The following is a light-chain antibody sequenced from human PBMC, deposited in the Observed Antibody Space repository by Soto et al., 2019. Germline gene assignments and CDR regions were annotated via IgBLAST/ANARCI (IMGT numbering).Light chain of an antibody. CDR1: QSVSSSY. V-gene: IGKV3-20*01. Sequence: EIVLTQSPGTLSLSPGKRATLSCRASQSVSSSYLAWYQQKPGQAPRPLIYGASSRATGIPDRFSGSGSGTDFTLTISRLEPEDFAVYYCHQYDNSPLTFGQGTKVEIK. J-gene: IGKJ1*01. CDR3: HQYDNSPLT. CDR2: GAS.